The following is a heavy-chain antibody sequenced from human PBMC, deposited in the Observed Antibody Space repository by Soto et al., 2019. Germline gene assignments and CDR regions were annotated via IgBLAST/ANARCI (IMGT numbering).Heavy chain of an antibody. J-gene: IGHJ4*02. CDR1: GFTFSTYG. V-gene: IGHV3-30*18. D-gene: IGHD2-15*01. CDR3: AKAGDKDCRGGTCYFDY. Sequence: QVQLVESGGGVVQPGRSLRLSCAASGFTFSTYGMHWVRQAPGKGLERVAVISYDGSNKYYGDSVKGRFTISRDNSKNTLYLQMNSLRAEDTAVYYCAKAGDKDCRGGTCYFDYWGQGTLVTVSS. CDR2: ISYDGSNK.